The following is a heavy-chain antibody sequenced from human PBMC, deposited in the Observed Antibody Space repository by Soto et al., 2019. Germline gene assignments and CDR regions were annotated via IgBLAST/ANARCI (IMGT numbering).Heavy chain of an antibody. D-gene: IGHD2-21*02. J-gene: IGHJ5*02. CDR1: GGSISRHY. V-gene: IGHV4-59*08. Sequence: SETLSLTCTVSGGSISRHYWNWIRQPPGKGLEWIGCIYYKGSTNYSPSLKSRVTVSVDTSKNQFSLKLSSVTAADTAVYYCARHPSDFWFDPWGQGTLVTVSS. CDR2: IYYKGST. CDR3: ARHPSDFWFDP.